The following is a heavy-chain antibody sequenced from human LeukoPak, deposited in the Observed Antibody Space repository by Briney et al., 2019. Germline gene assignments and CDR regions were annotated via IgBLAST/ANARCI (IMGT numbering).Heavy chain of an antibody. CDR1: GGSFSGYY. V-gene: IGHV4-34*01. Sequence: SETLSLTCAVYGGSFSGYYWSWIRQPPGKGLEWIGEINHSGSTNYNPSLKSRVTISVDTSKNQFSLKLSSVTAADTAVYYCAXXXPSWIQLWSLYDAFDIWGQGTMVTVSS. CDR2: INHSGST. D-gene: IGHD5-18*01. CDR3: AXXXPSWIQLWSLYDAFDI. J-gene: IGHJ3*02.